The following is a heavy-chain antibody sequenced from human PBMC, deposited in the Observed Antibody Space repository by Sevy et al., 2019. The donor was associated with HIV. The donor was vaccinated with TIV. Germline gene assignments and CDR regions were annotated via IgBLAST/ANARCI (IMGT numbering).Heavy chain of an antibody. D-gene: IGHD3-22*01. Sequence: GGSLRLSCAASGFTFSSYAMHWVRQAPGKGLEWVAVISYDGSNKYYADSVKGRFTISRNNSKNTQDLKMNSLRAEDTAVYYCARDHSSGWDYWGQGTLVTVSS. V-gene: IGHV3-30-3*01. J-gene: IGHJ4*02. CDR1: GFTFSSYA. CDR2: ISYDGSNK. CDR3: ARDHSSGWDY.